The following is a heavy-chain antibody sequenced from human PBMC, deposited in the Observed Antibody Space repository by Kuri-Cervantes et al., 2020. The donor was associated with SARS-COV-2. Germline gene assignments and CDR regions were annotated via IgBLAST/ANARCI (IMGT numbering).Heavy chain of an antibody. CDR1: GGPISSYY. D-gene: IGHD2-2*01. CDR3: ARLEGDIVVVPAAPYFDY. J-gene: IGHJ4*02. CDR2: IYYNGST. V-gene: IGHV4-59*12. Sequence: SETLSPTCTVSGGPISSYYWSWFRQPPGKGLEWIGYIYYNGSTNYNPSLKSRVTISVDTSKNQFSLKLSSVTAADTAVYYCARLEGDIVVVPAAPYFDYWGQGTLVTVSS.